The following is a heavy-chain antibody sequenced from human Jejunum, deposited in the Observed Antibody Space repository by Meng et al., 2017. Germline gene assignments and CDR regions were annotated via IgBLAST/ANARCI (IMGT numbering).Heavy chain of an antibody. Sequence: LQQSGPGLVQLSPSPSLACAITGDSGSSSSAAWSWIRQSPSRGLEWLGRTYYRSKWYNDYAISVKGRITINPDTSKNQFSLQLNSVTPEDTAVYYCAYERTNSYYFDHWGQGTLVTVSS. CDR3: AYERTNSYYFDH. D-gene: IGHD2-8*01. CDR2: TYYRSKWYN. CDR1: GDSGSSSSAA. V-gene: IGHV6-1*01. J-gene: IGHJ4*02.